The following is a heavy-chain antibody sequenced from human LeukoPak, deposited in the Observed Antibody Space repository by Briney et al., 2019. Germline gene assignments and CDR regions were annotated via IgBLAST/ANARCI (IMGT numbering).Heavy chain of an antibody. V-gene: IGHV4-38-2*01. Sequence: PAETLSLTCAVSGYSLSSGYYWGWLRHPPGEGLGRIDSMYHSGSTYYKPSLKRRVTISVDTSKNQLYLKLSSETAGDTAVYYCGSPDTAMGPFDYWGQGTLVTVSS. J-gene: IGHJ4*02. CDR2: MYHSGST. D-gene: IGHD5-18*01. CDR1: GYSLSSGYY. CDR3: GSPDTAMGPFDY.